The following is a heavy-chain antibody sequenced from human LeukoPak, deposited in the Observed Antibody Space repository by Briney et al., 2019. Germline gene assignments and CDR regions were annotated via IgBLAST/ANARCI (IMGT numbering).Heavy chain of an antibody. CDR3: ARGAVVAATLFDY. CDR2: ISSSSSTI. J-gene: IGHJ4*02. CDR1: VFTFSDYY. D-gene: IGHD2-15*01. Sequence: PGGSLRLSCAASVFTFSDYYMSWIRQAPGKGLEWGSYISSSSSTIYYADSVKGRLTIPRYNAKNSLYQQRNIVRAEDTAVYYCARGAVVAATLFDYWGQGTLVTVSS. V-gene: IGHV3-11*01.